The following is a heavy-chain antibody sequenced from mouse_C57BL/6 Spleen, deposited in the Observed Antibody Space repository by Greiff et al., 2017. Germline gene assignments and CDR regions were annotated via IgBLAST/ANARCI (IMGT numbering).Heavy chain of an antibody. J-gene: IGHJ1*03. CDR1: GYTFTSYW. V-gene: IGHV1-64*01. CDR3: ARLITTVVADCDV. CDR2: IHPNSGST. D-gene: IGHD1-1*01. Sequence: QVQLQPPGAELVKPGASVTLSCKASGYTFTSYWMHWVKQRPGQGLAWIGMIHPNSGSTNYNEKFKSKATLTVDKSSSTAYMQLSSLTSEDSAVYYCARLITTVVADCDVWGTGTTVTVSS.